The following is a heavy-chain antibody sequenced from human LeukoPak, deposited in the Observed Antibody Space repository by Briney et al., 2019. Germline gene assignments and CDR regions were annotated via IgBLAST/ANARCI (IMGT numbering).Heavy chain of an antibody. CDR2: IYSGGST. CDR1: GFTVSSNY. J-gene: IGHJ4*02. Sequence: GGSLRLSCAASGFTVSSNYMSWVRQAPGKGLEWVSVIYSGGSTYYADSAKGRFTISRDNSKNTLYLQMNSLRAEDTAVYYCAKQVVTAISYFDYWGQGTLVTVSS. D-gene: IGHD2-21*02. V-gene: IGHV3-66*04. CDR3: AKQVVTAISYFDY.